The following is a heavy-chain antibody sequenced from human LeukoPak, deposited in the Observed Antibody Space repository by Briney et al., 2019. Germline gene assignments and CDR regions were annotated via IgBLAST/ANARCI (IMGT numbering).Heavy chain of an antibody. D-gene: IGHD6-19*01. CDR2: INHSGST. CDR3: ASSSYSSGWYWGYFDY. J-gene: IGHJ4*02. V-gene: IGHV4-34*01. Sequence: SETLSLTCAVYGGSFSGYYWSWIRQSPGKGLEWIGEINHSGSTNYNPSLKSRVTISVDTSKNQFSLKLSSVTAADTAVYYCASSSYSSGWYWGYFDYWGQGTLVTVSS. CDR1: GGSFSGYY.